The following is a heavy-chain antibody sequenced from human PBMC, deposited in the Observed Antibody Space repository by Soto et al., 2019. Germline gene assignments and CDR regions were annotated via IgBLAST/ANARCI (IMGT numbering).Heavy chain of an antibody. CDR3: ARESDDLTSNFHY. J-gene: IGHJ4*02. CDR1: GFTFTRYS. Sequence: EVQLVESGGGLVKPGGSLRLSCAASGFTFTRYSMNWVRQAPGKGLEWVSSISSTTNYIYYGDSMKGRFTIYRDNAKNSLYLEMNSLRGEDTAVYYCARESDDLTSNFHYWGQGTLVTVSS. V-gene: IGHV3-21*06. D-gene: IGHD1-1*01. CDR2: ISSTTNYI.